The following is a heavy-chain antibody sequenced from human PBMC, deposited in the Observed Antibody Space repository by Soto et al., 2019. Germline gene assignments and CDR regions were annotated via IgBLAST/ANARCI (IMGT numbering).Heavy chain of an antibody. J-gene: IGHJ4*02. V-gene: IGHV3-23*01. Sequence: GGSLRLSCAASGFTFSSYAMSWVRQAPGKGLEWVSAISGSGGSTYYADSVKGRFTISRDNSKNTLYLQMNSLRAEDTAVYYCAKDMDYYDSSGLDYWGQGTLVTVSS. CDR2: ISGSGGST. CDR1: GFTFSSYA. CDR3: AKDMDYYDSSGLDY. D-gene: IGHD3-22*01.